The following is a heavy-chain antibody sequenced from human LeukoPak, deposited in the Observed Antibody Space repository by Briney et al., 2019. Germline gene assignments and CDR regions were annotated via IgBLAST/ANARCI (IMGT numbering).Heavy chain of an antibody. D-gene: IGHD3-10*01. Sequence: PSETLSLTCTVSGGSIRSSYYYWGWIRQPPGKGLEGIGSIYDSGSTYYNPSLKSRVTISVDTSKNQFSLKLNFVTAADTAVYFCARQYGPWGQGTLVTVSS. V-gene: IGHV4-39*01. CDR1: GGSIRSSYYY. CDR2: IYDSGST. CDR3: ARQYGP. J-gene: IGHJ5*02.